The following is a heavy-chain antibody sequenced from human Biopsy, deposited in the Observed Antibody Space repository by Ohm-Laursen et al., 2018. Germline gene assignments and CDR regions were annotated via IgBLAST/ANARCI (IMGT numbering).Heavy chain of an antibody. CDR3: ATKLTGYFHH. CDR2: NIPILGTG. V-gene: IGHV1-69*06. CDR1: GGTFSNYG. D-gene: IGHD3-9*01. Sequence: GASVKVSCKAPGGTFSNYGVNWVRQAPGQGLEWLGGNIPILGTGNYAQKFQDRVTVAADTSTSTATMELRSLRSDGTAVYYCATKLTGYFHHWGQGTLVIVS. J-gene: IGHJ1*01.